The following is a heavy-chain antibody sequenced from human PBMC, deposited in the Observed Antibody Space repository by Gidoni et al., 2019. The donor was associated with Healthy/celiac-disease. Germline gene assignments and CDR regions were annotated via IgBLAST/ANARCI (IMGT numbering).Heavy chain of an antibody. CDR2: INHSGCP. D-gene: IGHD2-21*02. V-gene: IGHV4-34*01. CDR3: ARGFLVGYCGGDCYSDPTVKFDY. CDR1: GWSFSCYY. J-gene: IGHJ4*02. Sequence: QVQLQQCGAGLLKPSETLSLTCAVYGWSFSCYYLSWNRQPPGKELEWIGEINHSGCPNYTPSLKSRVTISVETSKNQCSLKLSSVTAADTDVYYCARGFLVGYCGGDCYSDPTVKFDYWGQGTLVTVSS.